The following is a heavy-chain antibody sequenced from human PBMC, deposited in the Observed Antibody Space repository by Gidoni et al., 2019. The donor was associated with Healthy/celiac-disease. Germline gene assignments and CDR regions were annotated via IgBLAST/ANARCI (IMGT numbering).Heavy chain of an antibody. CDR3: AREPIAAAGTTNYYYYYGMDV. Sequence: EVQLVQSGAEVKKPGESMRISCKGSGYSFTSYWISWVRQMPGKGLEWMGRIDPSDSYTNYSPSFQGHVTISADKSISTAYLQWSSLKASDTAMYYCAREPIAAAGTTNYYYYYGMDVWGQGTTVTVSS. V-gene: IGHV5-10-1*03. CDR2: IDPSDSYT. D-gene: IGHD6-13*01. CDR1: GYSFTSYW. J-gene: IGHJ6*02.